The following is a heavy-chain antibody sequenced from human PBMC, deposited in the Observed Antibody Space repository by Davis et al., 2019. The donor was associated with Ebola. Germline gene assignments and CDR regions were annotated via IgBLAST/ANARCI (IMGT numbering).Heavy chain of an antibody. CDR1: GFTFSSYA. CDR3: ARSGYYYDSSGYYLVAFDI. Sequence: ESLKISCAASGFTFSSYAMSWIRQPPGKGLEWIGCMYYSGSTNYNPSLKSRVTISVDTSKNQFSLKLSSVTAADTAVYYCARSGYYYDSSGYYLVAFDIWGQGTMVTVSS. D-gene: IGHD3-22*01. V-gene: IGHV4-59*01. J-gene: IGHJ3*02. CDR2: MYYSGST.